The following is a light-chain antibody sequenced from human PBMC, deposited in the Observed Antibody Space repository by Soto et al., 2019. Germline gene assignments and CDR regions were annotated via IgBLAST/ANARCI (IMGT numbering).Light chain of an antibody. J-gene: IGKJ1*01. CDR3: QQYGSTPPT. Sequence: EIVLTQSPGTLSLSPGERATLSCRASQGVTGNYLAWYQQKPGQAPRLLIYGASGRATGIPDRFSGSGSGTDFTLTISRLEPEDFAVYCCQQYGSTPPTFGQGTKVEMK. V-gene: IGKV3-20*01. CDR2: GAS. CDR1: QGVTGNY.